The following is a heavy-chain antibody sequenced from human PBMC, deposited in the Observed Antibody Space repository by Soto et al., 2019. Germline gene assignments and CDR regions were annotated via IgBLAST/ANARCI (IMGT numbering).Heavy chain of an antibody. D-gene: IGHD6-19*01. Sequence: EVQLLESGGGLVQPGGSLRLSCAASGFTFSSYAMSWVRQAPGKGLEWVSAISGSGGSTYYADSVKGRFTISRDNSKNTLYLQTNSLRAEDTAVYYCAKDGYSSGWSSDAFDIWGQGTMVTVSS. V-gene: IGHV3-23*01. CDR2: ISGSGGST. J-gene: IGHJ3*02. CDR1: GFTFSSYA. CDR3: AKDGYSSGWSSDAFDI.